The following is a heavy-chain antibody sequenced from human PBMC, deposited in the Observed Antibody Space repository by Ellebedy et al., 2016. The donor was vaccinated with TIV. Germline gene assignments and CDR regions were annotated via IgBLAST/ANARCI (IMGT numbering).Heavy chain of an antibody. CDR1: AFTFSAYG. CDR3: AKERQPRHHRWMGPTYVYY. CDR2: ISHDGSKT. J-gene: IGHJ4*02. V-gene: IGHV3-30*18. Sequence: GESLKISCTASAFTFSAYGMNWVRQAPGKGLEWVAVISHDGSKTTYADSVQGRFTISRDNSNNTLYLQMTSLRTEDTAVYYCAKERQPRHHRWMGPTYVYYWGQGTLVAVSS. D-gene: IGHD4-23*01.